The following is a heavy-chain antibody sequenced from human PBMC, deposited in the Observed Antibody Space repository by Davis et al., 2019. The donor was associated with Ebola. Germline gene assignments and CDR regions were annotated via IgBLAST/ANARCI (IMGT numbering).Heavy chain of an antibody. J-gene: IGHJ1*01. Sequence: GESLKISCAASGFTFSSSAMTWVRQAPGKGLDWVSSIDTASDTYYADSVKGRFTISRDNSKNTLYLQTNSLRVEDTAIYYCAKGGISTTGVEHWGQGTLVTVSS. CDR3: AKGGISTTGVEH. V-gene: IGHV3-23*01. CDR1: GFTFSSSA. D-gene: IGHD1-1*01. CDR2: IDTASDT.